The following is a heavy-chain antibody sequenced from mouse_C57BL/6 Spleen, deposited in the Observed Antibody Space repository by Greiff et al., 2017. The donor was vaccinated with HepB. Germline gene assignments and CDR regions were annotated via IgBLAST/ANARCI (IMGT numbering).Heavy chain of an antibody. V-gene: IGHV1-80*01. Sequence: QVQLKQSGAELVKPGASVKISCKASGYAFSSYWMNWVKQRPGKGLEWIGQIYPGDGDTNYNGKFKGKATLTADKSSSTAYMQLSSLTSEDSAVYFCASRGILLYEVNFDYWGQGTTLTVSS. D-gene: IGHD2-10*01. CDR3: ASRGILLYEVNFDY. CDR2: IYPGDGDT. CDR1: GYAFSSYW. J-gene: IGHJ2*01.